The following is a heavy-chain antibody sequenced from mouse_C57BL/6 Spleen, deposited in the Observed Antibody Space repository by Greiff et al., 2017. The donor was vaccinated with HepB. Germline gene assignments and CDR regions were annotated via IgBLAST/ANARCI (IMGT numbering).Heavy chain of an antibody. CDR3: ARSEIYYDYEGYFAV. CDR1: GYAFSSSW. V-gene: IGHV1-82*01. Sequence: QVQLQQSGPELVKPGASVKISCKASGYAFSSSWMNWVKQRPGKGLEWIGRIYPGDGGTNYNGKFKGKATLTADKSSSTAYMQLRSLTSEDSAVYVCARSEIYYDYEGYFAVWGKGTTVTVSS. D-gene: IGHD2-4*01. CDR2: IYPGDGGT. J-gene: IGHJ1*03.